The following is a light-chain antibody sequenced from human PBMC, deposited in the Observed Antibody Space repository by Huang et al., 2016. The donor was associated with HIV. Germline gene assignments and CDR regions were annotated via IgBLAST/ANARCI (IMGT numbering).Light chain of an antibody. CDR3: QHYGSSPLT. CDR2: GAS. Sequence: EIVLMQFPGTLSLSPGESATRSCRATQSISNYYLAWFQKKPGQAPRLVIYGASSRATGIPERFSGSGSGTDFTLTITRLEPEDFASYYCQHYGSSPLTFGGGTKVEIK. CDR1: QSISNYY. J-gene: IGKJ4*01. V-gene: IGKV3-20*01.